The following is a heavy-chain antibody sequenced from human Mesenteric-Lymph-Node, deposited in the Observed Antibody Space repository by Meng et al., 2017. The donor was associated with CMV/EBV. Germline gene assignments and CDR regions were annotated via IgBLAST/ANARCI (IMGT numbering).Heavy chain of an antibody. D-gene: IGHD3-3*01. CDR1: GYTFTSYY. J-gene: IGHJ6*02. CDR2: INPSGGST. CDR3: ARGYYDFWSGYYGKGMDV. V-gene: IGHV1-46*01. Sequence: ASVKVSCKASGYTFTSYYMHWVRQAPGQGLEWMGIINPSGGSTSYAQKFQGRVTMTRDTSTSTAYMELSSLRSEDTAVYYCARGYYDFWSGYYGKGMDVWGQGTTV.